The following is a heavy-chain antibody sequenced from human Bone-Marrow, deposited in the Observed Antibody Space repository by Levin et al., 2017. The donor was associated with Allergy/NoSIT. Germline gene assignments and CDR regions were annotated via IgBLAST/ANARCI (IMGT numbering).Heavy chain of an antibody. D-gene: IGHD1-14*01. J-gene: IGHJ4*02. CDR1: GFSFSTYS. CDR3: ARTSYHEQTYFDS. CDR2: ISLSSGSTV. V-gene: IGHV3-48*02. Sequence: PGGSLRLSCAASGFSFSTYSMSWIRQAPGKGLEWVSYISLSSGSTVYYADSTKSRFTISRDNAKNSLYLQLNSLRDEDSAVYFCARTSYHEQTYFDSWGQGTLVTVSS.